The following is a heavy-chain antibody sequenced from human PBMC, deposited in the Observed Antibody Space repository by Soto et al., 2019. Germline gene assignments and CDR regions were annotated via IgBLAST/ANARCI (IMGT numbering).Heavy chain of an antibody. CDR2: TYYRSKWYN. CDR3: ARFKQWLGTYYYYYGMDV. D-gene: IGHD6-19*01. Sequence: SQTLPLTCVISGDSVSSNSAAWNWIRQSPSRGLEWLGRTYYRSKWYNDYAVSVKSRITINPDTSKNQFSLQLNSVTPEDTAVYYCARFKQWLGTYYYYYGMDVWGQGTTVTVSS. CDR1: GDSVSSNSAA. J-gene: IGHJ6*02. V-gene: IGHV6-1*01.